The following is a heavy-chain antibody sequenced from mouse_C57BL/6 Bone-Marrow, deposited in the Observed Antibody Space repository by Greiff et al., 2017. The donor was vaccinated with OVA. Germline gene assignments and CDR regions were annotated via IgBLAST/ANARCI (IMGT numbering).Heavy chain of an antibody. D-gene: IGHD1-1*01. Sequence: VQLKESGAELVRPGASVKLSCTASGFNITDDYMHWVKQRPEQGLEWIGWIDPENGDTEYASKFQGKATITADTSSNTAYLQLSSLTSEDTAVYYCTTSSSPAWFAYWGQGTLVTVSA. CDR1: GFNITDDY. CDR2: IDPENGDT. CDR3: TTSSSPAWFAY. J-gene: IGHJ3*01. V-gene: IGHV14-4*01.